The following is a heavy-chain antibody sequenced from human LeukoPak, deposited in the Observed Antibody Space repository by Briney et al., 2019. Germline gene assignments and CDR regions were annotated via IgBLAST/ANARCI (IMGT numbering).Heavy chain of an antibody. D-gene: IGHD3-9*01. CDR2: IYIGGST. CDR3: ARARPSDYYDCFDY. CDR1: GDSISMHY. V-gene: IGHV4-4*07. Sequence: SETLSLTCSVSGDSISMHYWSWIRQPAGKGLEWIGRIYIGGSTNYNSSLKSRVTMSIDASKNQFSLKLTSVTAADTAVYYCARARPSDYYDCFDYWGQGTLVTVSS. J-gene: IGHJ4*02.